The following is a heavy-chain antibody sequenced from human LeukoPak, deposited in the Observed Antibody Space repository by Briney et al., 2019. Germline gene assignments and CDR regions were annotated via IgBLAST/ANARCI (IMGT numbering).Heavy chain of an antibody. J-gene: IGHJ3*01. Sequence: GGSLRLSCAASGFTFSDHYMSWIRQAPGKGLEWVSYISMSGTTIYYADSVKGRFTISRDDAKNSLYLQINSLRAEDTAVYYCARSSYSSSSSVWGQGTMVTVSS. CDR1: GFTFSDHY. CDR3: ARSSYSSSSSV. D-gene: IGHD6-6*01. V-gene: IGHV3-11*01. CDR2: ISMSGTTI.